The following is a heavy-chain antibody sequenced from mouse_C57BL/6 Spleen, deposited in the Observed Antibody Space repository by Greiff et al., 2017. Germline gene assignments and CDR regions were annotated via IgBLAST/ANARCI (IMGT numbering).Heavy chain of an antibody. CDR3: ARGGFGFDY. CDR1: GFTFSSYA. J-gene: IGHJ2*01. Sequence: DVHLVESGGGLVKPGGSLKLSCAASGFTFSSYAMSWVRQTPEKRLEWVATISDGGSYTYYPDNVKGRFTISRDNAKNNLYLQMSHLKSEDTAMYYCARGGFGFDYWGQGTTLTVSS. V-gene: IGHV5-4*01. CDR2: ISDGGSYT.